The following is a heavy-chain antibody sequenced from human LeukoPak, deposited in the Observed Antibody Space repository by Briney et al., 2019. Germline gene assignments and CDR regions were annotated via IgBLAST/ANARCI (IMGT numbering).Heavy chain of an antibody. CDR2: LDRDGTTT. Sequence: GGSLRLSCAASGFTFSSYAMHWVRQAPGKGLEWVSRLDRDGTTTSYADSVYGRFTISRDNAKSTLYLQMRSLRAEDTAVYYCVRDTENIGYDAFEFWGHGTLVTVSS. CDR1: GFTFSSYA. V-gene: IGHV3-74*01. CDR3: VRDTENIGYDAFEF. J-gene: IGHJ5*01. D-gene: IGHD2/OR15-2a*01.